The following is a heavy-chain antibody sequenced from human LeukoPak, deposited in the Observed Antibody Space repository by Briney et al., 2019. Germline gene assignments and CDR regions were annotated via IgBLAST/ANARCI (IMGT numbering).Heavy chain of an antibody. J-gene: IGHJ1*01. D-gene: IGHD3-22*01. V-gene: IGHV3-74*01. CDR1: GFSFSSYW. CDR3: ARAPSEIGGYYPEYFRH. CDR2: IKSDGKT. Sequence: GGSLRLSCAASGFSFSSYWMHWVRQAPGKGLVWVSRIKSDGKTNYADSVKGRFTISRDNAKNTVSLQMNSLRAEDTGVYYCARAPSEIGGYYPEYFRHWGQGTLVAVSS.